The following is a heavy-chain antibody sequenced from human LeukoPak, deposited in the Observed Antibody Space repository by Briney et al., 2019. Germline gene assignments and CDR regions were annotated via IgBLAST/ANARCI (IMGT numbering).Heavy chain of an antibody. CDR3: ARVRKAAKSYYYDSSGYLNWFDP. CDR2: INPNSGGT. CDR1: GYTFTGYY. J-gene: IGHJ5*02. Sequence: ASVKVSCKASGYTFTGYYMHWVRQAPGQGLEWMGWINPNSGGTNYAQKFQGRVTMTRDTSISTAYMELSRLRPDDTAVYYWARVRKAAKSYYYDSSGYLNWFDPWGQGTLVTVSS. D-gene: IGHD3-22*01. V-gene: IGHV1-2*02.